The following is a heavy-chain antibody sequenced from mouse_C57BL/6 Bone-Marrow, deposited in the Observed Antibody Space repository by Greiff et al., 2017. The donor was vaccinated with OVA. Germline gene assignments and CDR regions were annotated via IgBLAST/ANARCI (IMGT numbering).Heavy chain of an antibody. Sequence: EVQLQQSGPELVKPGASVKISCKASGYTFTDYYMNWVKQSPGKSLEWIGDINPNNGGTSYNQKFKGKATLTVDKSSSTAYMELRSLTSEDSAVYYCARDDGDRDYAMDYWGQGTSVTVSS. CDR1: GYTFTDYY. CDR3: ARDDGDRDYAMDY. CDR2: INPNNGGT. V-gene: IGHV1-26*01. D-gene: IGHD3-3*01. J-gene: IGHJ4*01.